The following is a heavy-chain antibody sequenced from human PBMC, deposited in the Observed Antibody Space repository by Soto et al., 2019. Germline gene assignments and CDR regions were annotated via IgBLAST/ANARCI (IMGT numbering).Heavy chain of an antibody. J-gene: IGHJ3*02. V-gene: IGHV4-59*01. CDR1: GGSISSYY. Sequence: SETLSLTCTVSGGSISSYYWSWIRQPPGKGLEWIGYIYYSGSTNYNPSLKGRVTISVDTSKNQFSLKLSSVTAADTAVYYCARRHYYDRSGTSPGAFNIWGQGTMVTVSS. D-gene: IGHD3-22*01. CDR2: IYYSGST. CDR3: ARRHYYDRSGTSPGAFNI.